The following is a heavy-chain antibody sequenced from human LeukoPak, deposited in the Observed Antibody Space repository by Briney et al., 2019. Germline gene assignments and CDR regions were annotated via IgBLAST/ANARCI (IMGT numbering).Heavy chain of an antibody. V-gene: IGHV4-59*01. D-gene: IGHD3-10*01. Sequence: SETLSLTCTVSGGSISSYYWSWIRQPPGKGLEWIGYIYDSGSTNYNPSLKSRVSISVDTSKSQFSLNLTSVTAADTAVYYCARAQFRGGHWYFDLWGRGTLVTVSS. J-gene: IGHJ2*01. CDR1: GGSISSYY. CDR2: IYDSGST. CDR3: ARAQFRGGHWYFDL.